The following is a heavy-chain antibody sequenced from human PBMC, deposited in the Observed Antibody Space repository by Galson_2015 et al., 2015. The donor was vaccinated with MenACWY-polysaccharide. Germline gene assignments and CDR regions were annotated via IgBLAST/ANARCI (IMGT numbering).Heavy chain of an antibody. CDR2: ISAYNGDT. V-gene: IGHV1-18*01. CDR3: ARYCSSGSCYSLQGVFDL. D-gene: IGHD2-15*01. J-gene: IGHJ4*02. CDR1: GYTFTSHG. Sequence: SVKVSCKASGYTFTSHGISWVRQAPGQGLEWMGWISAYNGDTKYAEKFQGRLTMTTDASTSTANMELRSLRSDDTAVYFCARYCSSGSCYSLQGVFDLWGLGTLVSVSS.